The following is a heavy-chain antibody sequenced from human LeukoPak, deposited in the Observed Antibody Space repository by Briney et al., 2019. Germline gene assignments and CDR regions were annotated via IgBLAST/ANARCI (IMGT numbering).Heavy chain of an antibody. CDR3: ARERRVLVGATRYYYYYGMDV. CDR2: ISYDGSNK. D-gene: IGHD1-26*01. Sequence: GSLRLSCAASGFTFSSYGMHWVRQAPGKGLEWVAVISYDGSNKYYADSVKGRFTISRDNSKNTLYLQMNSLRAEDTAVYYCARERRVLVGATRYYYYYGMDVWGQGTTVTVSS. J-gene: IGHJ6*02. CDR1: GFTFSSYG. V-gene: IGHV3-30*03.